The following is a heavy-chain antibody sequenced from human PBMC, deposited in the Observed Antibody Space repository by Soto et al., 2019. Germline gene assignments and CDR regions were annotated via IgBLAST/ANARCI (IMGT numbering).Heavy chain of an antibody. CDR1: GFSLSTRGVG. CDR2: IYWYDDK. CDR3: APRPYGDYLQVFDF. D-gene: IGHD4-17*01. Sequence: QITLKESGPTLVQPTQTLTLTCTFSGFSLSTRGVGVGWIRQHPGKALEWLALIYWYDDKRYSPSLKNRLTITKDNSRNHVVLTTTNMNPVDTATYYCAPRPYGDYLQVFDFWGQGTMVTVSS. J-gene: IGHJ3*01. V-gene: IGHV2-5*01.